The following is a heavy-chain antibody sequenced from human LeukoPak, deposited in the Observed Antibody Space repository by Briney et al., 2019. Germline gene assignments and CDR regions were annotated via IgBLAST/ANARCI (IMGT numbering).Heavy chain of an antibody. Sequence: PGRSLRLSCAASGFTFSSYGMHWVRQAPGKGLEWVAVIWYDGSNKYYADSVKGRFTISRDNSKNTLYLQMNSLRAEDTAVYYCARDRGYYYDSSGYLRMDVWGQGTTVTVSS. CDR2: IWYDGSNK. CDR1: GFTFSSYG. CDR3: ARDRGYYYDSSGYLRMDV. J-gene: IGHJ6*02. D-gene: IGHD3-22*01. V-gene: IGHV3-33*01.